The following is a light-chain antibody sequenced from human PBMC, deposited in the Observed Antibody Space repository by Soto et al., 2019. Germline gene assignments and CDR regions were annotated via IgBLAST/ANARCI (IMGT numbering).Light chain of an antibody. V-gene: IGKV3-15*01. J-gene: IGKJ2*01. Sequence: EIVMTQSPATLSVSPGERATLSCRASQSVSSNLAWYQLKPGQAPRLLIYGASSRATAIPVRFSGSGSGTEFTLTISSLQSEDSAVYYCQQYNKWPPVYTFGQGTKLEI. CDR2: GAS. CDR3: QQYNKWPPVYT. CDR1: QSVSSN.